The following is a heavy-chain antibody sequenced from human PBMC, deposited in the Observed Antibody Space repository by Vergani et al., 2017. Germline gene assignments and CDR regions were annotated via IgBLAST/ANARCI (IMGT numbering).Heavy chain of an antibody. V-gene: IGHV3-21*04. D-gene: IGHD4-17*01. CDR1: GFTFSTHT. Sequence: EVQLVESGGGLVQPGGSLRLSCTASGFTFSTHTMNWVRQAPGKGLEWVSSISSTSSYIYSADSVKGRFTISRDNAKNSLYLQMNSLRSEDTAVYYCATISRGDYVGSFDYWGQGTLVTVSS. CDR3: ATISRGDYVGSFDY. CDR2: ISSTSSYI. J-gene: IGHJ4*02.